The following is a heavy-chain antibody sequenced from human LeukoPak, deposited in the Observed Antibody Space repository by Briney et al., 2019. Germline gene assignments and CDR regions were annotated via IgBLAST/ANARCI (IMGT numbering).Heavy chain of an antibody. Sequence: GGSLRLSCAASGFTFSSYAMHWVRQAPGKGLEWVAVISYDGSNKYYADSVKGRFTISRDNSKNTLYLQMNSLRAEDTAVYYCAKIHYYYDSSGPFDDWGQGTLVTVSS. V-gene: IGHV3-30*04. CDR1: GFTFSSYA. CDR2: ISYDGSNK. D-gene: IGHD3-22*01. CDR3: AKIHYYYDSSGPFDD. J-gene: IGHJ4*02.